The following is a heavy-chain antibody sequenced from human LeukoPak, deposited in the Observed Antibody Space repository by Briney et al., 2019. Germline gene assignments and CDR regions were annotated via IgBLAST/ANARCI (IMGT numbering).Heavy chain of an antibody. CDR1: GGSISSYY. V-gene: IGHV4-59*08. CDR3: ARHVPYSHLIDY. J-gene: IGHJ4*02. D-gene: IGHD5-18*01. CDR2: IYYSGST. Sequence: PSETLSLTCTVSGGSISSYYWSWIRQPPGKGLEWIGYIYYSGSTNYNPSLKSRVTISVDTSKNQFSLKLSSVTAADTAVYYCARHVPYSHLIDYWGQGTLVTVSS.